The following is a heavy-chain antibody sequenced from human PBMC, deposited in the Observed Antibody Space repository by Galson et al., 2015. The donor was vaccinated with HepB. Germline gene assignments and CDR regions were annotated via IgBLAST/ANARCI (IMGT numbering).Heavy chain of an antibody. CDR1: GFTFSSYG. J-gene: IGHJ1*01. V-gene: IGHV3-33*08. CDR3: AREEGYYGSGSYRYFQH. CDR2: IWYDGSNK. D-gene: IGHD3-10*01. Sequence: SLRLSCAASGFTFSSYGMHWVRQAPGKGLEWVAVIWYDGSNKYYADSVKGRFTISRDNSKNTLYLQMNSLRAEDTAVYYCAREEGYYGSGSYRYFQHWGQGTLVTVSS.